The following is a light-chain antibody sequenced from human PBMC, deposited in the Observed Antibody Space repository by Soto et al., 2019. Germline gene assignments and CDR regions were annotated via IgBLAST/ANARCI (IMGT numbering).Light chain of an antibody. J-gene: IGLJ3*02. CDR2: EVS. V-gene: IGLV2-14*01. CDR1: SSDIGGYNY. Sequence: QSALTQPASVSGSPGQSITISCTGSSSDIGGYNYVSWYQQYPGKAPKLMIYEVSNRPSGVSNRFSASKSGNTASLTISGLQAEDETDYYCSSYTNSGTWVFGGGTKVTVL. CDR3: SSYTNSGTWV.